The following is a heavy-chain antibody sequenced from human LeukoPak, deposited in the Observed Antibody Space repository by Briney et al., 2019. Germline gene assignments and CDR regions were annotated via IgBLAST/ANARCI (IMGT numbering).Heavy chain of an antibody. Sequence: SETLSLTCTVFGGSISPYFWSWIRQPPGRGLEWIGYIYYSGSTTYNPSFKTRVTISVDTSNNQFSLRLTSVTAADTAVYYCARGGWLKSGDYFDNWGQGTLVTVSS. V-gene: IGHV4-59*01. CDR2: IYYSGST. CDR1: GGSISPYF. CDR3: ARGGWLKSGDYFDN. J-gene: IGHJ4*02. D-gene: IGHD5-24*01.